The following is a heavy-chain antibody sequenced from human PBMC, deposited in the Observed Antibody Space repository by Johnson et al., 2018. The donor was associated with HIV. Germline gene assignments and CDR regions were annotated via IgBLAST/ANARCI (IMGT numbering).Heavy chain of an antibody. Sequence: QVQLVESGGGLAKPAWSQRLSCAASQFTFSTYYMNCVRQAPGNGLEWVALISYDGSDKYYADSVKGRFTISRDNSKNTLYVQMNSLRAEDTAVYYCARGYEQWPGYPQDIWGQGTMVTVSS. D-gene: IGHD6-19*01. V-gene: IGHV3-30*03. CDR2: ISYDGSDK. CDR1: QFTFSTYY. CDR3: ARGYEQWPGYPQDI. J-gene: IGHJ3*02.